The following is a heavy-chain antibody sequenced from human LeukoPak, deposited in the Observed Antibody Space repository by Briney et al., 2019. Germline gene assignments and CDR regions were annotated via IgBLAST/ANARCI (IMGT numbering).Heavy chain of an antibody. CDR2: ISSSSSYI. D-gene: IGHD3-10*01. CDR3: ARVVEGWFDP. V-gene: IGHV3-21*01. Sequence: GGSLRLSCAASGFTFSSYSMNWVRQAPGKGLEWVSSISSSSSYIYYADSVKGRFAISRDNAKNSLYLQMNSLRAEDTAVYYCARVVEGWFDPWGQGTLVTVSS. CDR1: GFTFSSYS. J-gene: IGHJ5*02.